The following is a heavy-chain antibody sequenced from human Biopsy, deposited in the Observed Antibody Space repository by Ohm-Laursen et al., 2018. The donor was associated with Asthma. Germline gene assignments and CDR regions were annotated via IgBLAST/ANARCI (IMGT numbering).Heavy chain of an antibody. CDR3: ARITNDRIAAAGRYYYYGMDV. Sequence: SDTLSLTCAVYGGSFSGYYWSWIRQPPVKGLEWIGEINHSGSTNYNPSLKSRVTISVDTSKNQFSLKLSSVTAADTAVYYCARITNDRIAAAGRYYYYGMDVWGQGTTVTVSS. V-gene: IGHV4-34*01. CDR1: GGSFSGYY. D-gene: IGHD6-13*01. J-gene: IGHJ6*02. CDR2: INHSGST.